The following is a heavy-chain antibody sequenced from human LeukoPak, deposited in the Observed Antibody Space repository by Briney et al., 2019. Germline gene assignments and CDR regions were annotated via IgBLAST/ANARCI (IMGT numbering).Heavy chain of an antibody. D-gene: IGHD6-19*01. Sequence: SETLSLTCTVSGGSISSDYWSWIRQPPGKGLEWIGYIDYRGSTNYNPSLKSRVTISVDTSKNQFSLKLSSVTAADTAVYYCARDRAAVAGTYDAFDIWGQGTMVTVSS. V-gene: IGHV4-59*01. J-gene: IGHJ3*02. CDR1: GGSISSDY. CDR3: ARDRAAVAGTYDAFDI. CDR2: IDYRGST.